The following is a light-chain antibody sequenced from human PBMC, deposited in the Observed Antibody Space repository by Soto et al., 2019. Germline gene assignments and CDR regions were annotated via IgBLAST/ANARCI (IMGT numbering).Light chain of an antibody. Sequence: IQMTQSPSSLSASVGDRVTITFLASQSISSYLNWYQQKPGKAPKLLIYAASSLQSGVPSRFSGSGSGADFTLTISSLQPEDFATYYCQQSYSTPRTFGQGTKVDI. J-gene: IGKJ1*01. CDR2: AAS. V-gene: IGKV1-39*01. CDR1: QSISSY. CDR3: QQSYSTPRT.